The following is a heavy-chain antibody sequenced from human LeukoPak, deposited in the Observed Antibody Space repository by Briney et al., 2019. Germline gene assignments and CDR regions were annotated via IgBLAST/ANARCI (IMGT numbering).Heavy chain of an antibody. CDR2: IIPIFGTA. CDR1: GGTFSSYA. CDR3: ARGPRRGWGSSFLDAFDI. V-gene: IGHV1-69*05. D-gene: IGHD2/OR15-2a*01. J-gene: IGHJ3*02. Sequence: ASVKVSCKASGGTFSSYAINWVRQAPGQGLEWMGRIIPIFGTANYAQKFQGRVTITMDESTSTAYMELSSLRSEDTAVYYCARGPRRGWGSSFLDAFDIWGQGTMVTVSS.